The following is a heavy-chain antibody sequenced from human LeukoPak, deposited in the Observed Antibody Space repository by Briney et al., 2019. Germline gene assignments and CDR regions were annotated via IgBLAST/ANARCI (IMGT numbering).Heavy chain of an antibody. Sequence: GGSLRLSCAASGFTFSSYWMSWVRQAPGKGLEWVAVISYDGSNKYYADSVKGRFTISRDNSKNTLYLQMNSLRAEDTAVYYCAKGVPGSGYLIDYWGQGTLVTVSS. J-gene: IGHJ4*02. CDR1: GFTFSSYW. D-gene: IGHD3-22*01. V-gene: IGHV3-30*18. CDR2: ISYDGSNK. CDR3: AKGVPGSGYLIDY.